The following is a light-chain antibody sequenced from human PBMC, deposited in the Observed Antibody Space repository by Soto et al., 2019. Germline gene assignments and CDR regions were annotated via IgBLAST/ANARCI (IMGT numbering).Light chain of an antibody. J-gene: IGKJ1*01. Sequence: EIVLTPSPGTLSLSPGERATLYCRASQSVSGYLAWYQQTPGQAPRLLIYGASTRATGIPARFSGSGSGTEFTLTISSLQSEDFAVYYCQQCSVWPRTFGQGTKVDIK. CDR1: QSVSGY. V-gene: IGKV3-15*01. CDR2: GAS. CDR3: QQCSVWPRT.